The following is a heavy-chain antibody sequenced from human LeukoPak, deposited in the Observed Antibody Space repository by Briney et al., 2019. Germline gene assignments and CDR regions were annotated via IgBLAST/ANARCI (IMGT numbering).Heavy chain of an antibody. J-gene: IGHJ4*02. V-gene: IGHV4-39*01. CDR2: IYYSGST. CDR3: ARLQSPPGRGHYFDY. CDR1: GGSISSSSYY. Sequence: PSETLSLTCTVSGGSISSSSYYWGWIRQPPGKGLEWIGSIYYSGSTYYNPSLKSRVTISVDTSKNQFSLKLSSVTAADTAVYYCARLQSPPGRGHYFDYWGRGTLVTVSS.